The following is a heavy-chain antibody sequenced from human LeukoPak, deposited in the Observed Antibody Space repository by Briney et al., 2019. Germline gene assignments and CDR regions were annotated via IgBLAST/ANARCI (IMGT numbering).Heavy chain of an antibody. CDR2: IVVGGGNT. Sequence: GTTVKVSCKASGFTFTSSAMQWVRQARGQRVEWIGWIVVGGGNTNYAQKFKDRVTITRDRSTSRAYMELSSLRSEDTAVYYCAADYYDFWSGPPRDYYMDVWGKGTTVTVSS. D-gene: IGHD3-3*01. V-gene: IGHV1-58*02. CDR1: GFTFTSSA. J-gene: IGHJ6*03. CDR3: AADYYDFWSGPPRDYYMDV.